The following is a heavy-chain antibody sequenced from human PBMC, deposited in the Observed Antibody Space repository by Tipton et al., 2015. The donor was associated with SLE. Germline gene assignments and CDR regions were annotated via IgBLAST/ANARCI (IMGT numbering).Heavy chain of an antibody. CDR3: AREVAHYYYYGMDV. D-gene: IGHD5-24*01. J-gene: IGHJ6*02. CDR2: ISGSGGST. Sequence: SLRLSCAASGFTFSSYAMSWVRQAPGKGLEWVSAISGSGGSTYYADSVKGRFTISRDNSKNTLYLQMNSLRAEDTAVYYCAREVAHYYYYGMDVWGQGTTVTVSS. CDR1: GFTFSSYA. V-gene: IGHV3-23*01.